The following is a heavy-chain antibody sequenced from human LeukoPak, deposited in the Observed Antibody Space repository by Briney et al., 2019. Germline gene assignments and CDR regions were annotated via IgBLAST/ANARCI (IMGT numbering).Heavy chain of an antibody. Sequence: GGSLRLSCAASGFTFSNYAMNWVRQAPGKGLEWVSTISNSDDSTYYADSVKGRFTISRDNSENTLSLRMNSLRAEDTAVYYCAKATGYLLWGQGTLVIVSS. CDR3: AKATGYLL. CDR1: GFTFSNYA. D-gene: IGHD1-14*01. J-gene: IGHJ4*02. V-gene: IGHV3-23*01. CDR2: ISNSDDST.